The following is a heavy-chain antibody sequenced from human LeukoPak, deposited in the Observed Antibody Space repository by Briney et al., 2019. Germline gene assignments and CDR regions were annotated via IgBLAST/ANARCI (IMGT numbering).Heavy chain of an antibody. D-gene: IGHD6-6*01. Sequence: GGSLRLSCAASGFTFSTYWMHWVRQAPGKGLVWVSRINSDGSSTNYADSVKGRFTISRDNSKNTLYLQMNSLRAEDTAVYYCAKDPSIAARPPFDYWGQGTLVTVSS. CDR1: GFTFSTYW. CDR2: INSDGSST. CDR3: AKDPSIAARPPFDY. J-gene: IGHJ4*02. V-gene: IGHV3-74*01.